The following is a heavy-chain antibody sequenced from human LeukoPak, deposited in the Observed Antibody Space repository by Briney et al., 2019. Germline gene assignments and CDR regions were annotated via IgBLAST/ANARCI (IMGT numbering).Heavy chain of an antibody. CDR1: GYTFTSYG. V-gene: IGHV1-18*01. D-gene: IGHD2-2*01. J-gene: IGHJ6*03. CDR2: ISAYNGNT. Sequence: ASVKVSCKASGYTFTSYGISWVRQAPGQGLEWMGWISAYNGNTNYAQKLQGRVTMTTDTSTSTAYMELRSLRSDDTAVYYCARQGVPAAMGSYYYYMDVWGKGTTVTVSS. CDR3: ARQGVPAAMGSYYYYMDV.